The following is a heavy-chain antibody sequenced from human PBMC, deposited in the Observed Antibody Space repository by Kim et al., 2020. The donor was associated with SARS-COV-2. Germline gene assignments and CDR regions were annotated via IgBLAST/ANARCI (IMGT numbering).Heavy chain of an antibody. J-gene: IGHJ6*03. V-gene: IGHV4-4*02. Sequence: SETLSLTCAVSGGSISSSNWWSWVRQPPGKGLEWIGEIYHSGSTNYNPSLKSRVTISVDKSKNQFSLKLSSVTAADTAVYYCARAGQLWPNYYYYYMDVWGKGTTVTVSS. CDR2: IYHSGST. CDR3: ARAGQLWPNYYYYYMDV. D-gene: IGHD5-18*01. CDR1: GGSISSSNW.